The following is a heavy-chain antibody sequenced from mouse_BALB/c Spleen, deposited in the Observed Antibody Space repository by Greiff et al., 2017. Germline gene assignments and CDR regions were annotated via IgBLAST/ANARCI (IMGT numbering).Heavy chain of an antibody. Sequence: EVKLQESGGGLVQPGGSLRLSCATSGFTFTDYYMSWVRQPPGKALEWLGFIRNKANGYTTEYSASVKGRFTISRDNSQSILYLQMNTLRAEDSATYYCARDRSYFDYWGQGTTLTVSS. V-gene: IGHV7-3*02. CDR1: GFTFTDYY. J-gene: IGHJ2*01. CDR3: ARDRSYFDY. CDR2: IRNKANGYTT.